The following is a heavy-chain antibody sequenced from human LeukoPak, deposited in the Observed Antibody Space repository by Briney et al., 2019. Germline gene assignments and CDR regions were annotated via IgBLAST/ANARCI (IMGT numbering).Heavy chain of an antibody. D-gene: IGHD4-17*01. J-gene: IGHJ4*02. CDR1: GFTFSTYA. V-gene: IGHV3-23*01. CDR2: VSVSGTTT. CDR3: AKGSTFGDLNYFDS. Sequence: GGSLRLSCAASGFTFSTYAMSWVRQAPGKGLEWVSGVSVSGTTTHHADSVKGRFTVSRDNSKNTVYLQMNSLRADDTAIYYCAKGSTFGDLNYFDSWGQGALVTVSS.